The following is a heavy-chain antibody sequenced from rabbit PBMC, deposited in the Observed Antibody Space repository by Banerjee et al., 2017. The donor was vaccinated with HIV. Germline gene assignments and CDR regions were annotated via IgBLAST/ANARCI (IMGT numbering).Heavy chain of an antibody. CDR1: GLDFSSSYY. Sequence: QEQLEESGGDLVKPEGSLTLTCTASGLDFSSSYYMCWVRQAPGKGLEWVACIYGGSSGSTYYASWAKGRFTISKTSSTTVTLQMTSLTAADTATYFCARDLAGVIGWNFSLWGQGTLVTVS. CDR3: ARDLAGVIGWNFSL. CDR2: IYGGSSGST. J-gene: IGHJ4*01. D-gene: IGHD4-1*01. V-gene: IGHV1S45*01.